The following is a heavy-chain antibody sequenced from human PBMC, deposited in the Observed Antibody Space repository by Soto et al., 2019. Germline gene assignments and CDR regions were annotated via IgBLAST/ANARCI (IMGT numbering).Heavy chain of an antibody. CDR1: GGSFSGYS. D-gene: IGHD6-19*01. CDR3: ARRTRSGWFIDS. J-gene: IGHJ4*02. Sequence: TSETLSLTCAVYGGSFSGYSWSWIRQSPGKGLEWIGEINHSGSSNYNPSLKSRVTILVDTSKNQFSLKLSSMTAADTAVYYCARRTRSGWFIDSWGQGTLVTVSS. V-gene: IGHV4-34*01. CDR2: INHSGSS.